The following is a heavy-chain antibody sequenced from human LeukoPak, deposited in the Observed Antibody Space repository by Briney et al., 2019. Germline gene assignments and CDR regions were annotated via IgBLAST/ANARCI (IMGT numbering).Heavy chain of an antibody. V-gene: IGHV3-30*02. Sequence: GGSLRLSCAASGFSLSGYGTHWVRQVPGKGLEWVAFIRYDGITKFYIDSVKGRFAISRDNSKSTLSLQMNSLRTEDTAVYYCAALHTGTFVDYWGQGTLVTVSS. J-gene: IGHJ4*02. CDR3: AALHTGTFVDY. CDR1: GFSLSGYG. D-gene: IGHD4-17*01. CDR2: IRYDGITK.